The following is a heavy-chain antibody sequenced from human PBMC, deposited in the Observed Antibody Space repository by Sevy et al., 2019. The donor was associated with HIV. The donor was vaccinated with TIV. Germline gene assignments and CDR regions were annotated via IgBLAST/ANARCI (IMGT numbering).Heavy chain of an antibody. CDR1: GFTFSSYS. Sequence: GGSLRLSCAASGFTFSSYSMNWVRQAPGKGLEWVSHISSSSSTIYYADSVKGRFTISRDNAKNSLYLQMNSLRDEDTAVYYCARDQWLDPYYYYYYGMDVWGQGTTVTVSS. V-gene: IGHV3-48*02. J-gene: IGHJ6*02. D-gene: IGHD6-19*01. CDR3: ARDQWLDPYYYYYYGMDV. CDR2: ISSSSSTI.